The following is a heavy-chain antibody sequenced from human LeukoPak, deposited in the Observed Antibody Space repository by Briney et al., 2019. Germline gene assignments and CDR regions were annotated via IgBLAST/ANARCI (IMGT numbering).Heavy chain of an antibody. J-gene: IGHJ4*02. CDR1: GYSISSGYY. V-gene: IGHV4-38-2*02. CDR2: IYRSGST. CDR3: ARGGFGELLGY. Sequence: PSETLSLTCTVSGYSISSGYYWGWIRQPPGKGLEWIGSIYRSGSTNYNPSLKSRVTISVDTSKNQFSLKLSSVTAADTAVYYCARGGFGELLGYWGQGTLVTVSS. D-gene: IGHD3-10*01.